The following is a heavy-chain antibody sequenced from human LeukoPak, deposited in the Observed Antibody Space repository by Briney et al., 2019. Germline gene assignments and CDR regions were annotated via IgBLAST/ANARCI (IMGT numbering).Heavy chain of an antibody. V-gene: IGHV4-34*01. CDR1: GGSFSGYY. Sequence: PSETLSLTCAVYGGSFSGYYWSWIRQPPGKGLEWIGEINHSGSTNYNPSLKSRVTISVDTSKNQFSLKLSSVTAADTAVYYCGRGLVGLYYYYGMDVWGQGTTVTVSS. D-gene: IGHD2-15*01. CDR2: INHSGST. J-gene: IGHJ6*02. CDR3: GRGLVGLYYYYGMDV.